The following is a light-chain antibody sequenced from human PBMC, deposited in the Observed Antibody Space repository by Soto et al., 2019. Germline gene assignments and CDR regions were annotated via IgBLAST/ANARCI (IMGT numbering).Light chain of an antibody. CDR1: SSNIGAGFD. V-gene: IGLV1-40*01. CDR3: AAWDDSLNGAV. Sequence: QSVLTQPPSVSGAPGQRLTISCAGTSSNIGAGFDVHWYQQLPGTAPKLLIYANDDRPSGVPDRFSGSKSGTSASLAISGLQSEDEADYYCAAWDDSLNGAVFGGGTQLTVL. CDR2: AND. J-gene: IGLJ7*01.